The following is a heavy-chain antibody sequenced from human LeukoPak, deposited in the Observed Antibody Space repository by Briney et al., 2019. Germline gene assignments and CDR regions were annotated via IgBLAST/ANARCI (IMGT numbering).Heavy chain of an antibody. D-gene: IGHD1-1*01. Sequence: GGSLRLSCAASGFTFSNAWMSWVRQAPGKGLEWVGRIKSKTDGGTTDYAAPVKGRFIISRDDSKTTVSLQMSSLKTEDTAVYYCMTDTIDPWGQGTLVTVSS. CDR2: IKSKTDGGTT. V-gene: IGHV3-15*01. CDR3: MTDTIDP. J-gene: IGHJ5*02. CDR1: GFTFSNAW.